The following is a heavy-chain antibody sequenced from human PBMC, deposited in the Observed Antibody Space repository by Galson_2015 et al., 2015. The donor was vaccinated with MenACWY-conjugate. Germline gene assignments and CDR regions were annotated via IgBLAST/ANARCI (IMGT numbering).Heavy chain of an antibody. Sequence: SLRLSCAASGFTVSSYWVTWVRQALGKGLEWMANINQDGSDKSYVDSVKGRFAISKDNAKNSMFLQMNRLTAEDTAVYYCARVDYNANGNVYWGQGSLVTVSS. D-gene: IGHD4-11*01. CDR2: INQDGSDK. CDR1: GFTVSSYW. J-gene: IGHJ1*01. CDR3: ARVDYNANGNVY. V-gene: IGHV3-7*03.